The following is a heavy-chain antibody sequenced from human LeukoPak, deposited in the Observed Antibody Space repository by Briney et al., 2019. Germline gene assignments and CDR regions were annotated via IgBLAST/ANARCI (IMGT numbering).Heavy chain of an antibody. CDR3: ARVDTAMVFDY. J-gene: IGHJ4*02. V-gene: IGHV3-48*01. CDR1: GFTFSSYT. Sequence: GGSLRLSCAASGFTFSSYTMNWVRQPPGKGLEWVSNIGTSGTTIYYADSVKGRFTISRDNSKNTLYLQMNSLRAEDTAVYYCARVDTAMVFDYWGQGTLVTVSS. D-gene: IGHD5-18*01. CDR2: IGTSGTTI.